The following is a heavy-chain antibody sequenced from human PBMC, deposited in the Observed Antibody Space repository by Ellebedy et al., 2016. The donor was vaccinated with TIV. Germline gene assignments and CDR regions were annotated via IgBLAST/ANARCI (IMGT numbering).Heavy chain of an antibody. J-gene: IGHJ5*02. Sequence: SVKVSXXASGGTFSSYAISWVRQAPGQGLEWMGGIIPIFGTANYAQKFQGRVTITADKSTSTAYMELSSLRSEDTAVYYCARDPDSSSWYHFVDDDTYNWFDPWGQGTLVTVSS. D-gene: IGHD6-13*01. CDR3: ARDPDSSSWYHFVDDDTYNWFDP. CDR2: IIPIFGTA. V-gene: IGHV1-69*06. CDR1: GGTFSSYA.